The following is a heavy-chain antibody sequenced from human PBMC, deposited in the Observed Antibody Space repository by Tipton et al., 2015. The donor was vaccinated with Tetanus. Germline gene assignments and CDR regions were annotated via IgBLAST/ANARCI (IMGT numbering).Heavy chain of an antibody. D-gene: IGHD1-14*01. CDR2: IYPGDSDT. CDR3: AKGDPGNVDS. V-gene: IGHV5-51*01. J-gene: IGHJ4*02. Sequence: QLVQSGAEVKEAGESLRISCKASGYRFSSYWIAWVRQMPGKGLEWVGPIYPGDSDTKISPSFRGQVTFSVDKAITTAYLQWSSLKASDAAIYYCAKGDPGNVDSWGQGTQVIVSS. CDR1: GYRFSSYW.